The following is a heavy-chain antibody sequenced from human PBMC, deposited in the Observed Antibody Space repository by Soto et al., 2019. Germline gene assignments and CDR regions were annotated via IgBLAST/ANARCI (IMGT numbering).Heavy chain of an antibody. D-gene: IGHD3-22*01. CDR1: GGTCSRQA. Sequence: QVQLVQSGAEVRKPGYSVKVSCKASGGTCSRQAISWVRQAPGPALESIGGIIPIFGTANHAQKFQGIVTIIADESTSTGYMEMSSLRSEDTAIYYCARGWGDDSSDYYYAYWGQGTLVSVSS. V-gene: IGHV1-69*01. CDR3: ARGWGDDSSDYYYAY. CDR2: IIPIFGTA. J-gene: IGHJ4*02.